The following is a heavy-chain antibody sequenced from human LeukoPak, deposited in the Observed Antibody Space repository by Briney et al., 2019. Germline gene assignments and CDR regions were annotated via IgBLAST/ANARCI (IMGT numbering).Heavy chain of an antibody. J-gene: IGHJ5*02. CDR1: GYTFTSYD. Sequence: ASVKVSCRASGYTFTSYDINWVRQATGQGLEWMGWMNPNSGNTGYAQKFQGRVTMTRNTSISTAYMELSSLRSEDTAVYYCVRDSGRENDEGFWFDPWGQGTLVTVSS. D-gene: IGHD6-19*01. V-gene: IGHV1-8*01. CDR3: VRDSGRENDEGFWFDP. CDR2: MNPNSGNT.